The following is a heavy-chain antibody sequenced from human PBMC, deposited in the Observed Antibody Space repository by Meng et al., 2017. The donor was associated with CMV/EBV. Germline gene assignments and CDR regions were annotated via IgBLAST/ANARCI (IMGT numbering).Heavy chain of an antibody. CDR3: ARERGSGSYPFDY. CDR2: LIPIFGTA. V-gene: IGHV1-69*01. Sequence: VQRMQAGAEVKKPGPSVKVSLKASGGTFSSYAISLVRQAPGQGLEWMGGLIPIFGTANYAQKFQGRVTITADESTSTAYMELSSLRSEDTAVYYCARERGSGSYPFDYWGQGTLVTVSS. J-gene: IGHJ4*02. CDR1: GGTFSSYA. D-gene: IGHD1-26*01.